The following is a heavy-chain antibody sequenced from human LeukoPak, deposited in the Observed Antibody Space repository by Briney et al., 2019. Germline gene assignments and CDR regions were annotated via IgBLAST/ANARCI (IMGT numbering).Heavy chain of an antibody. J-gene: IGHJ6*02. Sequence: GGSLRLSCAASGFTFSTYGMHWVRQAPGKGLEWVAVISYDGSNKYYADSVKGRFTISRDNAKNSLFLQMNSLRAEDTAVYYCARGVRYCSGGSCSQLYGMDVWGQGTMVTVSS. D-gene: IGHD2-15*01. CDR3: ARGVRYCSGGSCSQLYGMDV. V-gene: IGHV3-30*03. CDR1: GFTFSTYG. CDR2: ISYDGSNK.